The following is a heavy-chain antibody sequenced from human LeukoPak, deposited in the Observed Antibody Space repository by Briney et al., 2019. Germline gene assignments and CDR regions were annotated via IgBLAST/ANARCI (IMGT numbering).Heavy chain of an antibody. CDR3: ARRIQGMAPYYFDY. J-gene: IGHJ4*02. D-gene: IGHD5-24*01. Sequence: GGSLRLSCTASGFTFSSYRMYWVRQAPGKGLVWVSRINSDGGSTSYADSVKGRFTISRDNAKNTLYLQMNSLRAEDTAVYYCARRIQGMAPYYFDYWGQGTLVTVSS. CDR1: GFTFSSYR. CDR2: INSDGGST. V-gene: IGHV3-74*01.